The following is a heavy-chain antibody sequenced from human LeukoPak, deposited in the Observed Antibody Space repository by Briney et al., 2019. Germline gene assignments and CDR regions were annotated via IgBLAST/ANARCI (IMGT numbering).Heavy chain of an antibody. Sequence: GGSLRLSCAASGFTFSSYSMNWVRQAPGKGLEWVSYISSSSSYIYYADSVKGRFTISRDNAKNSLYLQMNSLRAEDTAVYYCARVAEGGAFDIWGQGTMVTVSS. D-gene: IGHD1-26*01. CDR2: ISSSSSYI. CDR1: GFTFSSYS. J-gene: IGHJ3*02. CDR3: ARVAEGGAFDI. V-gene: IGHV3-21*01.